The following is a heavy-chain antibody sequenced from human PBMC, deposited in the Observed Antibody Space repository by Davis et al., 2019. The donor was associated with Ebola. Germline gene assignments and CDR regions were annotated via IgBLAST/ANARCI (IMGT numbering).Heavy chain of an antibody. CDR2: ISSSSSYI. D-gene: IGHD3-10*01. J-gene: IGHJ4*02. CDR1: GFTFSSYS. V-gene: IGHV3-21*01. Sequence: GGSLRLSCAASGFTFSSYSMNWVRQAPGKGLEWVSSISSSSSYIYYADSVKGRFTISRDNAKNSLYLQMNSLRAEDTAVYYCARDAEMGWFGELLSSPLDYWGQGTLVTVSS. CDR3: ARDAEMGWFGELLSSPLDY.